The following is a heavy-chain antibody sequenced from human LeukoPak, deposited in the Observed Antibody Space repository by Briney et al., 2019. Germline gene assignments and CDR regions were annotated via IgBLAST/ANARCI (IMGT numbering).Heavy chain of an antibody. Sequence: ASVKVSCKASGYTFTSYGISWVRQAPGQGLEWIGWISAYNGNTNYAQKLQGRVTMTTDTSTSTAYMELRSLRSDDTAVYYCARDSYGDYDGDFDYWGQGTLVTVSS. D-gene: IGHD4-17*01. CDR1: GYTFTSYG. J-gene: IGHJ4*02. V-gene: IGHV1-18*01. CDR2: ISAYNGNT. CDR3: ARDSYGDYDGDFDY.